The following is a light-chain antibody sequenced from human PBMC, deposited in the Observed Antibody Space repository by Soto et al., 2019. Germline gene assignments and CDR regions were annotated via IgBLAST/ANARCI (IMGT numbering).Light chain of an antibody. CDR2: DVT. Sequence: QSALTQPASVAGSPGQSITISCTGTSSDVGGYNYVSWYQQHPVKAPKLMIYDVTNRPSGVSDRFSGPKSGNTASLAISGLQAEDKADYYCSSYTSSSTPYVVGTGTKLTVL. CDR3: SSYTSSSTPYV. V-gene: IGLV2-14*01. J-gene: IGLJ1*01. CDR1: SSDVGGYNY.